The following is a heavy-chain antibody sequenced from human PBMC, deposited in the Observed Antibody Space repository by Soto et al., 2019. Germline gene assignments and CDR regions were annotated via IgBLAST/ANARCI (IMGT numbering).Heavy chain of an antibody. D-gene: IGHD6-13*01. CDR2: IIPIFGTA. Sequence: QVQLVQSGAEVKKPGSSVKVSCKASGGTFSSYAISWVRQAPGQGLEWMGGIIPIFGTANYAQKFQGRVTITADQSASTAYMELSSLRSEDTAVYYCARGREAADGTYYYYGMYVRGQGTTVTVSS. J-gene: IGHJ6*02. CDR3: ARGREAADGTYYYYGMYV. V-gene: IGHV1-69*01. CDR1: GGTFSSYA.